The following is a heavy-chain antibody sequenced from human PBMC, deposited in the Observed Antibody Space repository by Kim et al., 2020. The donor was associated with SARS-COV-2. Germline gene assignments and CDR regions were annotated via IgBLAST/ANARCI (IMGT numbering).Heavy chain of an antibody. CDR3: ARDPATYYYDSSGYFDY. CDR1: GFTVSSNY. D-gene: IGHD3-22*01. J-gene: IGHJ4*02. V-gene: IGHV3-66*01. Sequence: GGSLRLSCAASGFTVSSNYMSWVRQAPGKGLEWVSVIYSGGITYYADSVKGRFTISRDNSKNTLCLQINSRIAVDTAVYYCARDPATYYYDSSGYFDYWGQGTMVTVSS. CDR2: IYSGGIT.